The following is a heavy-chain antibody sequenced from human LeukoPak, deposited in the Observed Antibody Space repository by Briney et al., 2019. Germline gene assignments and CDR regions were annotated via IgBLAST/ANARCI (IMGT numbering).Heavy chain of an antibody. D-gene: IGHD1-1*01. V-gene: IGHV3-30*02. CDR1: GFNFSAYG. CDR2: IRYDGNLK. CDR3: AKPTSLKDANSGLPGTNY. J-gene: IGHJ4*02. Sequence: GGSLRLSCAASGFNFSAYGMHWVRQAPGKGLEWVAFIRYDGNLKYYADSVKGRFTISRDNSKNTLGLQMNSLRVEDTAVYYCAKPTSLKDANSGLPGTNYSGQRILVTVSS.